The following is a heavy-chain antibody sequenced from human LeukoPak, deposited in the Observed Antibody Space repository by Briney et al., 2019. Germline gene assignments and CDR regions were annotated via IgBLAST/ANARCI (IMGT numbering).Heavy chain of an antibody. D-gene: IGHD1-1*01. Sequence: ASVKVSCKVSGYTLTELSMHWVRQAPGKGLEWMGGFDPEDGETIYAQKFQGRVTMTEDTSTDTAYMELSSLRSEDTAVYYCATDRLQAGTTPFDYWGQGTLVTVSS. V-gene: IGHV1-24*01. CDR2: FDPEDGET. CDR1: GYTLTELS. J-gene: IGHJ4*02. CDR3: ATDRLQAGTTPFDY.